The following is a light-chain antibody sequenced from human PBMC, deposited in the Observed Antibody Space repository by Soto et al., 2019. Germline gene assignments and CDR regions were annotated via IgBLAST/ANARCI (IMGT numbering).Light chain of an antibody. CDR1: SSDVGGYNF. CDR2: DVN. V-gene: IGLV2-11*01. CDR3: CSYAGTHTHYV. Sequence: SVLTQPRSVSGSPGQSVTISCTGTSSDVGGYNFVSWYQQHPGKAPKLMIYDVNKRPSGVPGRFSGSKSGNTASLTISGLQAEDEADYYCCSYAGTHTHYVFGTGTKVTVL. J-gene: IGLJ1*01.